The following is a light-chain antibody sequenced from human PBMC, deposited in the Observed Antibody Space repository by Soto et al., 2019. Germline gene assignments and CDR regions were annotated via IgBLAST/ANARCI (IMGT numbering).Light chain of an antibody. CDR2: DNN. V-gene: IGLV1-51*01. Sequence: QLVLTQPTSVSAAPGQKVTISCYGSSSNVGDNHVSWYQQLPGAAPKLLIYDNNQRPSGIPDRFSGSKSGTSATLGVTGLQTGDEGDYYCGTWDSSLSAVVFGGGTKVTVL. CDR1: SSNVGDNH. J-gene: IGLJ3*02. CDR3: GTWDSSLSAVV.